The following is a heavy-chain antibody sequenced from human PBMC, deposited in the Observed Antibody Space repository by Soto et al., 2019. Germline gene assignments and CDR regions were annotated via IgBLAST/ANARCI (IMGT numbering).Heavy chain of an antibody. Sequence: GGSLRLSCAASGFTFSSYGMHWVRQAPGKGLEWVAVIWYDGSNKYYADSVKGRFTISRDNSKNTLYLQMNSLRAEDTAVYYCARDIVVVVAAKGHYYGMDVWGQGTTVTVSS. CDR2: IWYDGSNK. J-gene: IGHJ6*02. D-gene: IGHD2-15*01. CDR1: GFTFSSYG. CDR3: ARDIVVVVAAKGHYYGMDV. V-gene: IGHV3-33*01.